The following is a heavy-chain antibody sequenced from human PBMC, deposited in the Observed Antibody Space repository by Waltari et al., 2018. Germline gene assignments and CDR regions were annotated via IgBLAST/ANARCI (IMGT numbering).Heavy chain of an antibody. J-gene: IGHJ5*02. CDR3: ARHWKRSGYRFDP. Sequence: QLQLQESGPGLVKPSETLYLTCTVSGGPLSNGGYYWGWIRQSPGKGLEWIGSIYYSGSTNYNPTLKSRVTISGDTSKNQFSLKLSSVTAADTAVYYCARHWKRSGYRFDPWGQGTLVTVSS. CDR1: GGPLSNGGYY. CDR2: IYYSGST. V-gene: IGHV4-39*01. D-gene: IGHD5-12*01.